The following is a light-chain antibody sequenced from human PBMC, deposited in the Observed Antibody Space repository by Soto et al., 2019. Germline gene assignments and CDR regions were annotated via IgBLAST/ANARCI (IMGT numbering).Light chain of an antibody. V-gene: IGLV2-14*03. CDR2: DVS. CDR3: SSYTSSKTLV. J-gene: IGLJ2*01. CDR1: SSDIGGYSY. Sequence: QSALTQPASVSGSPGQSITISCTGTSSDIGGYSYVSWYQQHPGKAPKLIIYDVSNRPSGVSNRVSGSKSGNTASLAISGLQAEDEADYYCSSYTSSKTLVFGGGTKLTVL.